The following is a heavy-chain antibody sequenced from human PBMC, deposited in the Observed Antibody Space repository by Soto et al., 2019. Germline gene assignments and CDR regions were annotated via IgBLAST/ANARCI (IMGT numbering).Heavy chain of an antibody. Sequence: HPGGSLRLSCAASGFTFSSYGMHWVRQAPGEGLEWVAVISYDGSNKYYADSVKGRFTISRDNSKNTLYLQMNSLRAEDTAVYYCAKEQWLVPYYFDYWGQGTLVTVSS. CDR2: ISYDGSNK. J-gene: IGHJ4*02. V-gene: IGHV3-30*18. D-gene: IGHD6-19*01. CDR3: AKEQWLVPYYFDY. CDR1: GFTFSSYG.